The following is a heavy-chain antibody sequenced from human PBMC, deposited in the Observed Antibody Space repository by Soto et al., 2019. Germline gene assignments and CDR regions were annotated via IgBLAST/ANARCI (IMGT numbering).Heavy chain of an antibody. CDR2: ISAYNGNT. J-gene: IGHJ4*02. CDR3: ARDCSSTSCLCY. D-gene: IGHD2-2*01. CDR1: CYTFTSYG. V-gene: IGHV1-18*04. Sequence: GPSGKVSCKASCYTFTSYGISWVRQAPGQGLEWMGWISAYNGNTNYAQKLQGRVTMTTDTSTSTAYMELRSLRSDDTAVYYCARDCSSTSCLCYWGQGTLVTVSS.